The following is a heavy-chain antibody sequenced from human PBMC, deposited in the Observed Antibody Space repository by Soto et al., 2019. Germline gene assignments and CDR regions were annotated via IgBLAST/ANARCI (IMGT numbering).Heavy chain of an antibody. V-gene: IGHV4-30-4*01. D-gene: IGHD3-22*01. CDR2: IYYSGST. Sequence: SETLSLTCTVSGASISSGDYYWSWIRQPPGKGLEWIGYIYYSGSTYYNPALKSRVTIAVDTSKNQLSLKLTSLTAADTAVYYCARALDDSSGYYGGLGYWGQGTLVTVS. J-gene: IGHJ4*02. CDR1: GASISSGDYY. CDR3: ARALDDSSGYYGGLGY.